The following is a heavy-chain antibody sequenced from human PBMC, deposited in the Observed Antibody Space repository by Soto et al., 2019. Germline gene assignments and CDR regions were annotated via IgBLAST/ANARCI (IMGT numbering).Heavy chain of an antibody. D-gene: IGHD3-22*01. CDR2: VFHSGST. CDR3: ARDVGYFFADSPAGHFDC. CDR1: GGSISSSNW. V-gene: IGHV4-4*02. J-gene: IGHJ4*02. Sequence: SETLSLTCAVSGGSISSSNWWSWVRQSPGKRLEWIGEVFHSGSTKYNPSLKSRVAISVDKSKNQFSLNLSSVTAADTAVYYCARDVGYFFADSPAGHFDCWGQGTLVTSPQ.